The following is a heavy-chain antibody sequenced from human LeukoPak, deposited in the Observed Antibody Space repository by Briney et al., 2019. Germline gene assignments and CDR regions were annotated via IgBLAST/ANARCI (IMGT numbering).Heavy chain of an antibody. CDR1: GGSISSYY. Sequence: KPSETLSLTCTVSGGSISSYYWSWIRQHPGKGLEWIGYIYYSGSTYYNPSLKSRVTISVDTSKNQFSLKLSSVTAADPAVYYCAXXXXXXXYPRYYYYGMDVWGQGTTVTVSS. CDR2: IYYSGST. CDR3: AXXXXXXXYPRYYYYGMDV. D-gene: IGHD1-26*01. J-gene: IGHJ6*02. V-gene: IGHV4-59*06.